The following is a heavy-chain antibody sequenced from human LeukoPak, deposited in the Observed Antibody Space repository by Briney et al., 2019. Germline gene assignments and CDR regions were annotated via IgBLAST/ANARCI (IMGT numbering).Heavy chain of an antibody. CDR1: GGSISSGGYY. CDR2: IYYSGST. D-gene: IGHD6-19*01. J-gene: IGHJ4*02. CDR3: ARAYSSGQNFDY. V-gene: IGHV4-31*03. Sequence: SETLSLTRTVSGGSISSGGYYWSWIRQHPGKGLEWIGYIYYSGSTYYNPSLKSRVTISVDTSKNQFSLKLSSVTAADTAVYYCARAYSSGQNFDYWGQGTLVTVSS.